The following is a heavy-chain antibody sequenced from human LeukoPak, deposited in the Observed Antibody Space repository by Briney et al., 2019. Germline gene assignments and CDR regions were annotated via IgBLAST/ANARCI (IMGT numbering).Heavy chain of an antibody. Sequence: GASVKVSCKASGYTFTRYYILWVRQAPGQGLEWMGIINPRSDSTSYAQKFKGRVTLTRDTSTSTVYMELRSLRSEDTAVYYCARGLDFDVLTGPGYDMDVWGQGTTVSVSS. D-gene: IGHD3-9*01. J-gene: IGHJ6*02. V-gene: IGHV1-46*01. CDR3: ARGLDFDVLTGPGYDMDV. CDR1: GYTFTRYY. CDR2: INPRSDST.